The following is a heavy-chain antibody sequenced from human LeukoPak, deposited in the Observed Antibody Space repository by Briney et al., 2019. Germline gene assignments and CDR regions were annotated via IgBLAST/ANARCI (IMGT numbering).Heavy chain of an antibody. D-gene: IGHD4-17*01. CDR3: ARAADYALFDY. V-gene: IGHV3-74*01. Sequence: GGSLRLSCAASGFTFSSYWMHWVRQAPGKGLAWVSRINSDGSSTSYADSVKGRFTISRDNAKNTLYLQMNSLRAEDTAVYYCARAADYALFDYWGQGTLVTVSS. CDR1: GFTFSSYW. J-gene: IGHJ4*02. CDR2: INSDGSST.